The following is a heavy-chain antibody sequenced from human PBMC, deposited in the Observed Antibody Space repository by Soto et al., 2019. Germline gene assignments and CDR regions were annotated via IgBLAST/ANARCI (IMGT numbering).Heavy chain of an antibody. CDR2: ISTSSSYI. CDR3: ARDRRMYTETISGWSDY. CDR1: GFTFSSYS. V-gene: IGHV3-21*02. J-gene: IGHJ4*02. D-gene: IGHD6-19*01. Sequence: VQLVESGGGLVKPGGSLRLSCAASGFTFSSYSMNWARQAPGKGLEWVSSISTSSSYIFYADSVKGRFTISRDNAKNSLYLQMNSLRADDTAVYYCARDRRMYTETISGWSDYWGQGTLVTVSS.